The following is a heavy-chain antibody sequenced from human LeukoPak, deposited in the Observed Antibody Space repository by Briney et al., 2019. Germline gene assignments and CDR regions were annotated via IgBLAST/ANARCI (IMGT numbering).Heavy chain of an antibody. CDR3: SRRLDY. V-gene: IGHV1-46*01. CDR1: GYVFTSHY. J-gene: IGHJ4*02. Sequence: ASVKVSCKASGYVFTSHYIHWMRQAPGHGLEWMGMINPSGGSTSYAQKFQGRVTMTRDTSTSTVYLELSSLRSEDTAVYYCSRRLDYWGQGTLVTVSS. CDR2: INPSGGST.